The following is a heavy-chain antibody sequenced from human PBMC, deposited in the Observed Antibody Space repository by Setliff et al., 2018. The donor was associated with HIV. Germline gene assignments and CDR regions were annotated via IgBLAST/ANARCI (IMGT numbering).Heavy chain of an antibody. D-gene: IGHD3-3*01. CDR3: ARGTYISLFRLVTPLFDY. Sequence: ASVKVSCKASGGTFSSYAISWVRQAPGQGLEWMGGIIPIFGTANYAQKFQGRVTITADESTSTAYMELSRLRSDDTAVYYCARGTYISLFRLVTPLFDYWGQGTLVTVSS. V-gene: IGHV1-69*13. CDR1: GGTFSSYA. J-gene: IGHJ4*02. CDR2: IIPIFGTA.